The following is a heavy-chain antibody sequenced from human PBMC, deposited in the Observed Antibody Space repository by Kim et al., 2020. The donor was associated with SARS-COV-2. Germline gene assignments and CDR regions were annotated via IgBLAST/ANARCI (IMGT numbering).Heavy chain of an antibody. CDR2: IYSGNSN. J-gene: IGHJ4*02. CDR3: LGGPTRHYV. V-gene: IGHV3-53*01. CDR1: GFTVSSNY. D-gene: IGHD3-16*01. Sequence: GGSLRLSCAASGFTVSSNYMSWVRQAPGKGLEWISIIYSGNSNYYSDSVKDRFTISRDNSKNTLDLRMNSLGVEDTAVYYCLGGPTRHYVWGRGNLVTVSS.